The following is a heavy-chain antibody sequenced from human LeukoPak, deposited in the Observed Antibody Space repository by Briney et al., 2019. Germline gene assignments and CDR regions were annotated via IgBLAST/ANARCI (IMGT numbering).Heavy chain of an antibody. CDR1: GYTFTSYG. CDR2: ISAYNGNT. CDR3: ARDRDCTNGVCSSPSDY. J-gene: IGHJ4*02. V-gene: IGHV1-18*01. Sequence: ASVKVSCKASGYTFTSYGISWVRQAPGQGLEWMGWISAYNGNTNYAQKLQGRVTMTTDTSTSTAYMELRSLRSDDTAVYYCARDRDCTNGVCSSPSDYWGQGTLVTVSS. D-gene: IGHD2-8*01.